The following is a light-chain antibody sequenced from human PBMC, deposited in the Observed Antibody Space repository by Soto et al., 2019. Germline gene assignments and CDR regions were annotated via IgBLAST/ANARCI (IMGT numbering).Light chain of an antibody. Sequence: MTQSPSALSGAVGDRVTITCRSSQTISSWLAWYQQKPGKAPKLLIYKASTLKSGVPSRFSGTGSGTEFTLTMSSLQHDDFATYYCQDYNSYSEAFGQGTNVDIK. CDR1: QTISSW. CDR3: QDYNSYSEA. CDR2: KAS. V-gene: IGKV1-5*03. J-gene: IGKJ1*01.